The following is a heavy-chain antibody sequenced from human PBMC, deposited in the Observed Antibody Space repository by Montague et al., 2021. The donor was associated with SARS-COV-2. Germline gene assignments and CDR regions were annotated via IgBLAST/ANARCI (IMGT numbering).Heavy chain of an antibody. D-gene: IGHD1-14*01. CDR3: TQERGPGRTTWHYFDY. CDR2: TYYRSKWYN. J-gene: IGHJ4*02. Sequence: CAISGDSVSSNIAAWNRIRQSPSRGLEWLGRTYYRSKWYNDYAVSVRSRITISPDTSKNQFSLQLNSVTPEDTAVYYCTQERGPGRTTWHYFDYWAREPWSPSPQ. CDR1: GDSVSSNIAA. V-gene: IGHV6-1*01.